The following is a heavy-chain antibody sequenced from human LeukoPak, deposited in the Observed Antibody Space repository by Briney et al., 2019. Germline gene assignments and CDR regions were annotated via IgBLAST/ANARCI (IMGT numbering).Heavy chain of an antibody. CDR1: GGTFSSYA. Sequence: GASVKVSCKASGGTFSSYAISWVRQAPGQGLEWMGRIIPILGIANYAQKFQGRVTITTDESTSTAYMELSSLRSEDTAVYYCARSLSMVSHHRYYYYYYMDVWGKGTTVTVSS. V-gene: IGHV1-69*04. J-gene: IGHJ6*03. CDR2: IIPILGIA. CDR3: ARSLSMVSHHRYYYYYYMDV. D-gene: IGHD3-10*01.